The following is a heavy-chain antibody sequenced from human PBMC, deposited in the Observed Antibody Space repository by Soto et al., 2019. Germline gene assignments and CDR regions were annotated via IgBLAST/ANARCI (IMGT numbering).Heavy chain of an antibody. Sequence: SETLSLTCAVYGGSFRCYFWSWIRQPPGKGLEWIGEINHSGITSYSPSLGSRVTTSVDTPKNQFSLRLHSVTAADTAIYYCARRFCSDSYCSYFDYWGRGTLVAVSS. V-gene: IGHV4-34*10. CDR1: GGSFRCYF. CDR3: ARRFCSDSYCSYFDY. CDR2: INHSGIT. J-gene: IGHJ4*02. D-gene: IGHD2-15*01.